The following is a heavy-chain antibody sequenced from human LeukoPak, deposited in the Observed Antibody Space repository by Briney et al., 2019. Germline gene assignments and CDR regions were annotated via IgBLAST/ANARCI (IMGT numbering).Heavy chain of an antibody. CDR3: AKGPYSGFS. V-gene: IGHV3-23*01. J-gene: IGHJ5*02. CDR1: GFTFSNYG. D-gene: IGHD1-26*01. Sequence: GGSLRLSCAASGFTFSNYGINWVRQAPGKGLEWVSAISGSGGNTYYADSVKGRFTISRDNSKNTLYLQMNSLRAEDTAVYYCAKGPYSGFSWGQGTLVTVSS. CDR2: ISGSGGNT.